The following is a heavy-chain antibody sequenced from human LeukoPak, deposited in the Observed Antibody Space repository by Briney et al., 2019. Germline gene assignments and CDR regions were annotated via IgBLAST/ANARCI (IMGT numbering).Heavy chain of an antibody. V-gene: IGHV4-4*02. CDR2: IYHSGST. CDR3: ARADATEMRYSRGVDY. CDR1: GGAFSSSNW. Sequence: SGTLSLTCAVSGGAFSSSNWWSWIRQPPGKGMEWIGYIYHSGSTYYNPSLKSRVTISVDRSKNQFSLKLSSVTAADTPVYYCARADATEMRYSRGVDYWGQGTLVTVSS. J-gene: IGHJ4*02. D-gene: IGHD2-15*01.